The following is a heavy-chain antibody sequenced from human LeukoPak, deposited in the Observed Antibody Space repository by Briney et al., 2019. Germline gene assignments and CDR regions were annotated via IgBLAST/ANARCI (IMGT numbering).Heavy chain of an antibody. CDR3: ARGSGWYKAPFDY. CDR2: TYYRSKWYN. Sequence: SQTLSLTCAVSGDSLSSNSAGWDWVRQSRSRGIEWLGRTYYRSKWYNDYAVAVKSRITINPDTSKHQFSLQLNSVTPEDTAVYYCARGSGWYKAPFDYWGQGTLVTVSS. J-gene: IGHJ4*02. CDR1: GDSLSSNSAG. D-gene: IGHD6-19*01. V-gene: IGHV6-1*01.